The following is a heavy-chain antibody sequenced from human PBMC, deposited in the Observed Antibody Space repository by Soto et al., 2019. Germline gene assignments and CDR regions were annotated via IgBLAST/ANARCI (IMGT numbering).Heavy chain of an antibody. Sequence: QVQLVESGGGVVQPGRSLRLSCAASGFTLSSHGMHWVRQAPGKGLECVALIWYNGGDESYAASVKGRFTISRDISKNTLYLQMDSLRAEDTAVYYCARDAALARFDYWGQGTLVTVSS. CDR3: ARDAALARFDY. J-gene: IGHJ4*02. D-gene: IGHD6-25*01. CDR1: GFTLSSHG. V-gene: IGHV3-33*01. CDR2: IWYNGGDE.